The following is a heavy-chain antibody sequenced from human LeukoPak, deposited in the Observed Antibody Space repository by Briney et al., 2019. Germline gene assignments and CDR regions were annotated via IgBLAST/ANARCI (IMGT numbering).Heavy chain of an antibody. CDR2: IFYIGTT. CDR3: ARPAGSLTMIVAYAFDI. CDR1: GASMSGYY. J-gene: IGHJ3*02. V-gene: IGHV4-59*08. Sequence: PSETLSLTCSVSGASMSGYYWSWIRQPPGKGLEYIGNIFYIGTTNYNPSLKSRVTISLDMSKNEFSLTLSSVTAADTAVYYCARPAGSLTMIVAYAFDIWGQGTMVTVSS. D-gene: IGHD3-22*01.